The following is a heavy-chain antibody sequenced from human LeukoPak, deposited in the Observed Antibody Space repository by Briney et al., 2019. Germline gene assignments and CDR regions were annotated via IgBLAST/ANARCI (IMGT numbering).Heavy chain of an antibody. CDR1: GFTFSSYS. D-gene: IGHD1-26*01. V-gene: IGHV3-21*01. CDR3: ARDSGSYHYAEDH. Sequence: GGSLRLSCAASGFTFSSYSMNWVRQAPGKGLEWVSSISSSSSYIYYADSVKGRFTISRDNAKNSLYLQMNSLRAEDTAVYYCARDSGSYHYAEDHWGQGTLVTVSS. J-gene: IGHJ4*02. CDR2: ISSSSSYI.